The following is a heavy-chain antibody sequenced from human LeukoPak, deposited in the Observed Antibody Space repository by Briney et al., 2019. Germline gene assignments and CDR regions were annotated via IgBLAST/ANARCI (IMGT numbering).Heavy chain of an antibody. D-gene: IGHD5-12*01. CDR2: ITGSGDNT. CDR3: AKDRVPRYSGYGLSDD. Sequence: PSETLSLTCAVYGGSFSGYYWSWVRQAPGKGLDWVSAITGSGDNTYYADSVKGRFTISRDNFKNTLYLQMNNLGAEDTALYYCAKDRVPRYSGYGLSDDWGQGTLVTVSA. J-gene: IGHJ4*02. CDR1: GGSFSGYY. V-gene: IGHV3-23*01.